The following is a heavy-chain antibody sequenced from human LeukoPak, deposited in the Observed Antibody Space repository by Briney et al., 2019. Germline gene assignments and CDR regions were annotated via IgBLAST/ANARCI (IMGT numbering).Heavy chain of an antibody. D-gene: IGHD3-3*01. CDR3: ARASGLRYDFWSGYLTTYYFDY. CDR2: IYYSGST. J-gene: IGHJ4*02. V-gene: IGHV4-39*07. Sequence: SETLSLTCTVSVGSISSSSYYWGWIRQPPGKGLEWIGSIYYSGSTYYNPSLKSRVTISVDTSKNQFSLKLSSVTAADTAVYYCARASGLRYDFWSGYLTTYYFDYWGQGTLVTVSS. CDR1: VGSISSSSYY.